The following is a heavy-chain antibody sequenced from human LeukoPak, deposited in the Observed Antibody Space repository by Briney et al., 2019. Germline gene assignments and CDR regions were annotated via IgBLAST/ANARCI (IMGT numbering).Heavy chain of an antibody. V-gene: IGHV3-23*01. Sequence: GGSLRLSCAASGFTFSSYDMTWVRQAPGRGLEWVSSIRPSGDNTYYGDSVKGRFTISRDNSKNSMYLQMNSLRVDDTAVYYCARPGLYCSGGTCYPLESWGQGTLVTVSS. D-gene: IGHD2-15*01. J-gene: IGHJ4*02. CDR2: IRPSGDNT. CDR3: ARPGLYCSGGTCYPLES. CDR1: GFTFSSYD.